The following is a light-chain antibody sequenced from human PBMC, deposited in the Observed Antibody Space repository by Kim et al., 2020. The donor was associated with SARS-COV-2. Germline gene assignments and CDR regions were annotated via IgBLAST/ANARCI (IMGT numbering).Light chain of an antibody. Sequence: EIVLTQSPCTLSLSPGERATLSCRASQTVTSNYLAWYQQKPGQAPRLLIYGASSRATGISDRFSGSGSGTDFTLTISRLEPEDFAVYYCQQYGSSPATFGQGTKVDIK. V-gene: IGKV3-20*01. J-gene: IGKJ1*01. CDR1: QTVTSNY. CDR3: QQYGSSPAT. CDR2: GAS.